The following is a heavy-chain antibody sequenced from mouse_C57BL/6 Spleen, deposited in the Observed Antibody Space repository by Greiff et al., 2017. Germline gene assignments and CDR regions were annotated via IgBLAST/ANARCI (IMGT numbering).Heavy chain of an antibody. CDR3: ARPLITTAWYYDV. CDR1: GYSITSGYY. Sequence: ESGPGFVKPSQSLSLTCSVTGYSITSGYYWNWIRQFPGNNLEWMGYISYDGSKYYNPSLKNRISISRDTSKNQFFLKFNSVTTEDTATYYWARPLITTAWYYDVWGTGTTVTVSS. J-gene: IGHJ1*03. V-gene: IGHV3-6*01. CDR2: ISYDGSK. D-gene: IGHD1-1*01.